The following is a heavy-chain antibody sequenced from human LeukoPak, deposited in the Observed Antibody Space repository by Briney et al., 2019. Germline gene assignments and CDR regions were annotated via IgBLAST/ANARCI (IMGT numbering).Heavy chain of an antibody. D-gene: IGHD2-15*01. CDR2: INTNTGNP. CDR3: ARGSVVVVAALVSGGEAFDI. Sequence: GASVKVSCKASGYTFTSYAMNWVRQAPGQGLEWMGWINTNTGNPTYAQGFTGRFVFSLDTSVSTAYLQISSLKAEDTAVYYCARGSVVVVAALVSGGEAFDIWGQGTMVTVSS. V-gene: IGHV7-4-1*02. J-gene: IGHJ3*02. CDR1: GYTFTSYA.